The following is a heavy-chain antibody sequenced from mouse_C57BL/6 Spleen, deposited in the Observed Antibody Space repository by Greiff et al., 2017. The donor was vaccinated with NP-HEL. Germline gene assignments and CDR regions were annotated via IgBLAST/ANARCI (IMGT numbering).Heavy chain of an antibody. J-gene: IGHJ1*03. V-gene: IGHV1-61*01. CDR3: ARGWDRYFDV. CDR2: IYPSDSET. D-gene: IGHD4-1*01. Sequence: QVQLQQPGAELVRPGSSVKLSCKASGYTFTSYWMDWVQQRPGQGLEWIGNIYPSDSETHYNQKFKDKATLTVDKSSSTAYMQLSSLTSEDSAVYYCARGWDRYFDVWGTGTTVTVSS. CDR1: GYTFTSYW.